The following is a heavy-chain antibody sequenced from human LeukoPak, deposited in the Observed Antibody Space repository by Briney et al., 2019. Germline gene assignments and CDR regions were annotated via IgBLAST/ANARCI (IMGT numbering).Heavy chain of an antibody. D-gene: IGHD3-3*01. J-gene: IGHJ4*02. CDR2: IYYSGST. Sequence: SETLSLTCTVSGGSISSGSYYWGWIRQPPGKGLEWIGSIYYSGSTYYTPSLKSRVTISVDTSKNQFSLKLSSVTAADTAVYYCASCITIFGVVNPFDYWGQGTLVTVSS. CDR3: ASCITIFGVVNPFDY. CDR1: GGSISSGSYY. V-gene: IGHV4-39*01.